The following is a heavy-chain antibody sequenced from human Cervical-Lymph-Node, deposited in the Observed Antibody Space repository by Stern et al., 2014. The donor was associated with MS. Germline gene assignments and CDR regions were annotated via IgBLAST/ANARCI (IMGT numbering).Heavy chain of an antibody. CDR2: IHDSGST. D-gene: IGHD1-26*01. J-gene: IGHJ5*02. CDR3: ATTRWDLFTWNWFDP. V-gene: IGHV4-61*02. Sequence: DQLVESGPGLVKPSQTLSLTCTVSGGSISSSGYYWSWIRQPADKGLEWIGRIHDSGSTYYNPSLKSRVTISMDTAQNQFSRKLPSVTAADTAVYYCATTRWDLFTWNWFDPWGQGTLVTVSS. CDR1: GGSISSSGYY.